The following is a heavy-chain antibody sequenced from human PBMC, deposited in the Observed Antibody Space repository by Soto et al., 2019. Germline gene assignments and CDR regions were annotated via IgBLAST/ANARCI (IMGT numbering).Heavy chain of an antibody. Sequence: QTLSLTCAISGDSVSSNSAAWNWIRQSPSRGLEWLGRTYYRSKWYNDYVESVKSRIIINPDTSKNQFSLQLNSVTPEYTAVYYCARSVSPSRYFDYWGQGKLVTVSS. V-gene: IGHV6-1*01. J-gene: IGHJ4*02. CDR3: ARSVSPSRYFDY. CDR2: TYYRSKWYN. CDR1: GDSVSSNSAA.